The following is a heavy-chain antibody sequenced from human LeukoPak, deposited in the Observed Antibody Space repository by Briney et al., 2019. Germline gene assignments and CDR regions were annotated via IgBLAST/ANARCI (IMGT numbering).Heavy chain of an antibody. CDR2: IRHDGSNK. V-gene: IGHV3-30*02. J-gene: IGHJ4*02. D-gene: IGHD2-2*01. CDR3: ATAYCSSTTCSVDY. CDR1: GFTFSSYG. Sequence: SGGSLXLSCPASGFTFSSYGMHWVRQAPGKGLEGVAFIRHDGSNKYYADSVKGRFTISRDNSKHTLYLQINSLTAEDTAVYSCATAYCSSTTCSVDYWGQGTLVTVSS.